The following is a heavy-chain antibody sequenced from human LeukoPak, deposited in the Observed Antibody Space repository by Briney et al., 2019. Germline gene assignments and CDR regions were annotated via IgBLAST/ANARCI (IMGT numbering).Heavy chain of an antibody. CDR1: GGSISSSSYY. V-gene: IGHV4-39*01. CDR2: IYYSGST. Sequence: SETLSLTCTVSGGSISSSSYYWGRIRQPPGKGLEWIGSIYYSGSTYYNPSLKSRVTISVDTSKNQFSLKLSSVTAADTAVYYCARSTGTVTMPYYYGMDVWGQGTTVTVSS. J-gene: IGHJ6*02. CDR3: ARSTGTVTMPYYYGMDV. D-gene: IGHD4-17*01.